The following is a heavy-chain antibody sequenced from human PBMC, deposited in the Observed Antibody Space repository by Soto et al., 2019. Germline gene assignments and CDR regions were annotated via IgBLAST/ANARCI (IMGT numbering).Heavy chain of an antibody. CDR3: ARDPLYDILTGYPGPFFDY. CDR1: GFTFSNYA. V-gene: IGHV3-23*01. Sequence: EVQLLESGGGLVQPGGSLRLSCAASGFTFSNYAMSWVRQAPGKGLEWVSGISSSGGTTYYADSVKGRFTISRDNSKNTLSLQMNSLRAEDTAVYYCARDPLYDILTGYPGPFFDYWGQGTLVTVSS. J-gene: IGHJ4*02. D-gene: IGHD3-9*01. CDR2: ISSSGGTT.